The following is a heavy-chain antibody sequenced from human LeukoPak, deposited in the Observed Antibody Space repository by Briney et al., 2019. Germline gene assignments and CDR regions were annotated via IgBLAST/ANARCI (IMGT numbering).Heavy chain of an antibody. CDR3: ARGYWSMMGYSITYYFDY. V-gene: IGHV4-34*01. Sequence: SETLSLTCAVYGGSFSGYYRSWIRQPPGKGLEWIGDVNHSGSTNYNPSLKSRVTISVDTSKNQFSLKLSSVTAADTAVYYWARGYWSMMGYSITYYFDYWGQGTLVTVSS. J-gene: IGHJ4*02. CDR2: VNHSGST. D-gene: IGHD5-12*01. CDR1: GGSFSGYY.